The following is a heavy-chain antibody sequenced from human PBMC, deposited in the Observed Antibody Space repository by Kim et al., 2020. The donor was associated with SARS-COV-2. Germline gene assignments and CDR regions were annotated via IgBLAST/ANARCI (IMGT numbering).Heavy chain of an antibody. CDR3: ARERSGMVRGGIISYYY. V-gene: IGHV3-7*03. J-gene: IGHJ6*01. D-gene: IGHD3-10*01. CDR2: IKQDGSEK. Sequence: GGSLRLSCAASGFTFSSYGMSWVRQAPGKGLEWVANIKQDGSEKYYVDSVKGRFTISRDNAKNSLYLQMNSLRAEDTAVYYCARERSGMVRGGIISYYY. CDR1: GFTFSSYG.